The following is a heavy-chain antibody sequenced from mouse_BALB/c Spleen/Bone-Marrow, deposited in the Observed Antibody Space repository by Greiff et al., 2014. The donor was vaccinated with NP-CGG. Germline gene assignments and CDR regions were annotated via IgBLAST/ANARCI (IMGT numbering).Heavy chain of an antibody. CDR2: IYPGDGDT. CDR1: GYTFTSYW. Sequence: QVQLQQSGAELARPGASVKLSCKASGYTFTSYWMQWVKQRPGQGLEWIGAIYPGDGDTRYTRKFKGKATLTADKSSSTAYMQLSSLASEDSAVYYCARGDYDYDDWFAYWGQGTLVTVSA. D-gene: IGHD2-4*01. V-gene: IGHV1-87*01. CDR3: ARGDYDYDDWFAY. J-gene: IGHJ3*01.